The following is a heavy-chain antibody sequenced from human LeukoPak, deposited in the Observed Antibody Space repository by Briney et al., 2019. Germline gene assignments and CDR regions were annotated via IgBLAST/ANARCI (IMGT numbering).Heavy chain of an antibody. V-gene: IGHV3-23*01. D-gene: IGHD2-2*01. Sequence: GGSLRLSCAASGFTFSSYAMSWVRQAPGKGLEWVSTITGSSGDNTWYADSVRGRFTISRDNSKNTLYLQMNSLRAEDTAVYYRAKDHYPCIGASCLLFDSWGQGTLVTVSS. CDR3: AKDHYPCIGASCLLFDS. CDR1: GFTFSSYA. J-gene: IGHJ4*02. CDR2: ITGSSGDNT.